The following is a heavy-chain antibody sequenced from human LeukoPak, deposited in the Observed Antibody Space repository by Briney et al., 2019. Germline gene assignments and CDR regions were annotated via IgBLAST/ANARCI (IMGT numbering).Heavy chain of an antibody. CDR1: GFTFSSYA. Sequence: GGSLRLSCAASGFTFSSYAMSWVRQAPGKGLEWVSGISGSGGGTYYADSVKGRFTISRDDSKKTLYLQMNSLRAEDTAVYYCAKYSGNYFGDYWGPGTLVTVSS. V-gene: IGHV3-23*01. J-gene: IGHJ4*02. D-gene: IGHD1-26*01. CDR2: ISGSGGGT. CDR3: AKYSGNYFGDY.